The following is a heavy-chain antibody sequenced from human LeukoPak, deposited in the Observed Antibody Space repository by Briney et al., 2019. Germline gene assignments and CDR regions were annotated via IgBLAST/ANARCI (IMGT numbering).Heavy chain of an antibody. J-gene: IGHJ6*03. V-gene: IGHV4-39*07. CDR1: GGSLRSDRHN. Sequence: SETLSLTCSVSGGSLRSDRHNWAWVRQSADKGLEHIGSVDQTGSPYYDPPLKSRVTISVDTSNKQFSLNLTSVTAADTAVYYCARDLGGYPFFMDVWGKGITVTVSS. CDR3: ARDLGGYPFFMDV. D-gene: IGHD2-15*01. CDR2: VDQTGSP.